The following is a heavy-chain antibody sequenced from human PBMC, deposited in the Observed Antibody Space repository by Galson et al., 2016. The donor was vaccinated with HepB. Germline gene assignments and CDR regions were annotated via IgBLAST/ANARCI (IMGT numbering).Heavy chain of an antibody. CDR3: AREDTWEDIYSCMDL. D-gene: IGHD1-26*01. V-gene: IGHV3-23*01. CDR1: GFTFTNYA. Sequence: SLRLSCAASGFTFTNYAMTWVRQAPGKGLEWVSTISGGGGSVYYADSVKGRFTISRDIGKNTLFLQMNSMRAEDTAIYCCAREDTWEDIYSCMDLWGKGTPVTVSS. CDR2: ISGGGGSV. J-gene: IGHJ6*03.